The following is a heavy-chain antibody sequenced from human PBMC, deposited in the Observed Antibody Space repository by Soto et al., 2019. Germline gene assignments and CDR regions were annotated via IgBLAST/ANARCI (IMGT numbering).Heavy chain of an antibody. Sequence: ASVKVSCKASGYTFTSYGISWVRQAPGQGLEWMGWISAYNGNTNYAQKLQGRVTMTTDTSTSTAYMELRSLRSDDTAVYYCARVGPSYDYGDDTPQGLDYWGQGTLVTVSS. J-gene: IGHJ4*02. CDR2: ISAYNGNT. D-gene: IGHD4-17*01. CDR3: ARVGPSYDYGDDTPQGLDY. V-gene: IGHV1-18*01. CDR1: GYTFTSYG.